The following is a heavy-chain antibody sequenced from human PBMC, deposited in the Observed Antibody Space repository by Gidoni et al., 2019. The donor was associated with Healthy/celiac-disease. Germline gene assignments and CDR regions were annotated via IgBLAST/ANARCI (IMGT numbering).Heavy chain of an antibody. Sequence: EVQLVESGGGLVQPGRSLRLSCAASGFTFDDYAMHWVRQAPGKGLEWVSGISWNSGSIGYADSVKGRFTISRDNAKNSLYLQMNSLRAEDTALYYCAKDGSSTALTYFDYWGQGTLVTVSS. CDR2: ISWNSGSI. V-gene: IGHV3-9*01. CDR1: GFTFDDYA. CDR3: AKDGSSTALTYFDY. D-gene: IGHD6-13*01. J-gene: IGHJ4*02.